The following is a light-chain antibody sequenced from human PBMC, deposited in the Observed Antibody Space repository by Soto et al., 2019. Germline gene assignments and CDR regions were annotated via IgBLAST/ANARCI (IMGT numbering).Light chain of an antibody. CDR2: GNS. CDR1: SSNIGARYD. Sequence: QSVLTQPPSVSGAPGQRVTISCTGSSSNIGARYDVHWYQQLPGTAPKLLLYGNSKRPSGVPDRFSGSKSGTTASLAITGLKAEDEADYYCQSYDSSLSAVVFGGGNKVNVL. J-gene: IGLJ2*01. V-gene: IGLV1-40*01. CDR3: QSYDSSLSAVV.